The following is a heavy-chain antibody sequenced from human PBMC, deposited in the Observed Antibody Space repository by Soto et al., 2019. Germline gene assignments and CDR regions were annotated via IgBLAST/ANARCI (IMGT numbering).Heavy chain of an antibody. CDR2: IIPIFGTA. D-gene: IGHD3-9*01. CDR3: ARAVLPGYVPNWFDP. V-gene: IGHV1-69*06. CDR1: GGTFSSYA. Sequence: ASVKVSCKASGGTFSSYAISWVRQAPGQGLEWMGGIIPIFGTANYAQKFQGRVTITADKSTGTAYMELSSLRSEDTAVYYCARAVLPGYVPNWFDPWGQGTLVTVSS. J-gene: IGHJ5*02.